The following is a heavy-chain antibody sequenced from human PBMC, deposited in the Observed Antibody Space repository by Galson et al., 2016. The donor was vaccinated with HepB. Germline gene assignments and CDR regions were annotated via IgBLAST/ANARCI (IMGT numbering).Heavy chain of an antibody. CDR3: ARAYPRLGRWRLLCYFDY. V-gene: IGHV3-7*01. CDR1: GFIFRSYW. D-gene: IGHD2/OR15-2a*01. CDR2: INQDGSEK. Sequence: SLRLSCAASGFIFRSYWMSWVRQAPGKGLEWVANINQDGSEKYYVDPVKGRFTISRDNAKNSLYLQMNSLRAEDTAVYYCARAYPRLGRWRLLCYFDYWGQGTLVTVSS. J-gene: IGHJ4*02.